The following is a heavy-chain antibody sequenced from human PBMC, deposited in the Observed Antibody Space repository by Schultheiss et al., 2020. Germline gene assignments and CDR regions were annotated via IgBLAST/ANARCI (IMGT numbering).Heavy chain of an antibody. V-gene: IGHV5-51*01. D-gene: IGHD6-19*01. CDR2: IYPGDSDT. Sequence: GGSLRLSCKGSGYSFTSYWIGWVRQMPGKGLEWMGIIYPGDSDTRYSPSFQGQVTISADKSISTAYLQWSSLKASDTAMYYCARLAGYIAVAGIVAFDIWGQGTMVTVSS. CDR1: GYSFTSYW. J-gene: IGHJ3*02. CDR3: ARLAGYIAVAGIVAFDI.